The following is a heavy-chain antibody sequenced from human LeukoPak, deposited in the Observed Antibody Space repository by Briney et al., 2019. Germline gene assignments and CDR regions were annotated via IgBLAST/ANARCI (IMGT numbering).Heavy chain of an antibody. CDR1: GFTFSSCG. V-gene: IGHV3-33*06. J-gene: IGHJ4*02. Sequence: QPGRSLRLSSAASGFTFSSCGMHWVRQAPGKGLEWVAVIWYDGSNKYYADSVKGRFTISRDNSKNSLFLQMNNLRAEDTAVYYCSKRGAYYFDSWGQGTLVTVSS. CDR3: SKRGAYYFDS. D-gene: IGHD3-10*01. CDR2: IWYDGSNK.